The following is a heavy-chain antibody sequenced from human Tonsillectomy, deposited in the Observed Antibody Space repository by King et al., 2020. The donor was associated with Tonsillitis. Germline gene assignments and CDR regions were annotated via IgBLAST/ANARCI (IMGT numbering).Heavy chain of an antibody. V-gene: IGHV4-59*01. CDR1: GGSISSFY. J-gene: IGHJ4*02. CDR2: IYYTGST. D-gene: IGHD3-10*01. CDR3: ARDYFRSGFDY. Sequence: VQLQESGPGLVKPSETLSLTCTVSGGSISSFYWNWIRQPPGKELEWIGYIYYTGSTNYNPSLKSRVTISVDTSKNHFSLKLSSVTAADTAVYYCARDYFRSGFDYWGQGTLVTVSS.